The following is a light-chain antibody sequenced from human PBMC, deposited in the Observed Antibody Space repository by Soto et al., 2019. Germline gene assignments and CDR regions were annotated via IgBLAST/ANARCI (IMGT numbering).Light chain of an antibody. CDR3: QQYYGPQT. J-gene: IGKJ1*01. Sequence: DIVMTQSPDSLAVSLGERATINCRSSQSLLYNSNNKNYLAWYQQKPGQPPKLLIYWASTRESGVPDRFSGSGSGTDFTLTISSLQAEDVAVYYCQQYYGPQTFGQGTKVEIK. CDR2: WAS. V-gene: IGKV4-1*01. CDR1: QSLLYNSNNKNY.